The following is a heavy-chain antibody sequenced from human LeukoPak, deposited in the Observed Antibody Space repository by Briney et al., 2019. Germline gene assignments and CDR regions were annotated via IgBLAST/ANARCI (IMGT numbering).Heavy chain of an antibody. CDR2: MSGSGGST. J-gene: IGHJ4*02. CDR1: GFTFNNYP. D-gene: IGHD3-10*01. Sequence: GGSLRLSCAASGFTFNNYPMSWVRQAPGKGLEWVSTMSGSGGSTYYTDSVKGRFTISRDNSKNTLYLQMNSLTAEDTAVYYCAKVGVPGNYLGPVDCWGQGTLVTVSS. V-gene: IGHV3-23*01. CDR3: AKVGVPGNYLGPVDC.